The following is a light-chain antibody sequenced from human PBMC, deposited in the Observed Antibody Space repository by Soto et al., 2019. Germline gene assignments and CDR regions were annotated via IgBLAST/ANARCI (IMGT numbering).Light chain of an antibody. CDR3: QQFNDYPLT. CDR1: QAISGY. Sequence: DIQLTQSPSFLSASVGDRVTITCRASQAISGYLAWYQQKPGKPPKLLIYGASTLQSDVPSRFSGSGSGTEFTLTVSSLQAEDSATYYCQQFNDYPLTFGGGTKVDIK. J-gene: IGKJ4*01. CDR2: GAS. V-gene: IGKV1-9*01.